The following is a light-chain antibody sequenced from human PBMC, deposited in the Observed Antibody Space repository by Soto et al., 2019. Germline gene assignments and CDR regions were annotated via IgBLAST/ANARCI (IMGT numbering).Light chain of an antibody. CDR3: QQSDSTPLT. CDR1: QSISSY. CDR2: AAS. J-gene: IGKJ4*01. V-gene: IGKV1-39*01. Sequence: DSQMTQSPCSLSASVGDRVTITCRASQSISSYLNWYQQKPGKAPKLLIYAASSLQSGVPSRFSGCGSGTDFTLTISSLQPEDFATYYCQQSDSTPLTLGGGTKVEIK.